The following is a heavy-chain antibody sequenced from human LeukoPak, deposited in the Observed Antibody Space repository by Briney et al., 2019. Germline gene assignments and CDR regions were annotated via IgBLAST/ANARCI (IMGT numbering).Heavy chain of an antibody. D-gene: IGHD4-23*01. CDR2: MRRDGNEI. V-gene: IGHV3-7*03. J-gene: IGHJ4*02. CDR1: GFTFSTYW. CDR3: ARVPYGGNSLYFDY. Sequence: QPGGSLRLSCSASGFTFSTYWMSWVRQAPGKGLEWVANMRRDGNEIYYLDSVRGRFTISRDNAKNSLYLQMNSLRAEDTAVYYCARVPYGGNSLYFDYWGQGTLVTVSS.